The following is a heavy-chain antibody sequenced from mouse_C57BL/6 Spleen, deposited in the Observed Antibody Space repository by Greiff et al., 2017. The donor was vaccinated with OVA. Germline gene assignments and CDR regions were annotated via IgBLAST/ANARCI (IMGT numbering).Heavy chain of an antibody. D-gene: IGHD1-1*01. J-gene: IGHJ1*03. V-gene: IGHV5-17*01. CDR3: AKDYGGNFDV. CDR1: GFTFSDYG. CDR2: ISSGSSTI. Sequence: DVHLVESGGGLVKPGGSLKLSCAASGFTFSDYGMHWVRQAPEKGLEWVAYISSGSSTIYYADTVKGRFTISRDNAKNTLFLQMTSLRSEDTAMYYCAKDYGGNFDVWGTGTTVTVSS.